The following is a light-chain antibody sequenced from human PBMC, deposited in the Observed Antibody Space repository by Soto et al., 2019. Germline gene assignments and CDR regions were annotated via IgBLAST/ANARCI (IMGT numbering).Light chain of an antibody. CDR3: QQRSSWLIT. CDR1: QSISSY. V-gene: IGKV3-11*01. J-gene: IGKJ5*01. CDR2: DAS. Sequence: IVLTQSPATLSLSPGERATLSCRASQSISSYLAWYQQKPGQAPRLLLYDASNRATGIPARFSGSGSGTDFTLTISSLEPEDFAVYFCQQRSSWLITFGQGTRLEIK.